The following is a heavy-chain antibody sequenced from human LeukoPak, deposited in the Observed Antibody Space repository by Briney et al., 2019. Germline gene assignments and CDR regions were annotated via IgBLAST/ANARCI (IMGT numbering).Heavy chain of an antibody. D-gene: IGHD1-26*01. Sequence: ASVKVSCKASGYTFTSYYMYWVRQAPGQGLEWMGIINPNRGSTSYAQKFQGRVTMTRDMSATTDYMELSSLTSEDTAVYYCARDNSVGGIAWWFDPWGQGTLVTVSS. CDR2: INPNRGST. CDR3: ARDNSVGGIAWWFDP. V-gene: IGHV1-46*01. CDR1: GYTFTSYY. J-gene: IGHJ5*02.